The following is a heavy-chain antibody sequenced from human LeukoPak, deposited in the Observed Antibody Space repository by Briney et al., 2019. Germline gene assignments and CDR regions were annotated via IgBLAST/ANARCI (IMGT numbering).Heavy chain of an antibody. Sequence: SETLSLTCTVSGDSISSGDYYWSWIRQPAGKGLEWIGRISSSGSTNYNPSLKSRVTISVDTSKNQFSLKLSSVTAADTAVYYCARHGSRVMATIEDSWGQGTLVIVSS. CDR1: GDSISSGDYY. J-gene: IGHJ4*02. V-gene: IGHV4-61*02. D-gene: IGHD5-12*01. CDR3: ARHGSRVMATIEDS. CDR2: ISSSGST.